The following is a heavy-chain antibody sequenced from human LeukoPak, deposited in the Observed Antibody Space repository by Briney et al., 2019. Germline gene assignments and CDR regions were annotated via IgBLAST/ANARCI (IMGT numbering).Heavy chain of an antibody. J-gene: IGHJ4*02. V-gene: IGHV4-61*02. CDR1: GGSISSGNYY. CDR3: ARMSYSYDHFDY. Sequence: SSETLSLTCTVSGGSISSGNYYWSWIRQPAGKGLEWIGRFYTSGNTNYNPSLKSRVTISADMSKNQFSLKLSSLTAADTAVYYCARMSYSYDHFDYWGQGTLVTVSS. D-gene: IGHD5-18*01. CDR2: FYTSGNT.